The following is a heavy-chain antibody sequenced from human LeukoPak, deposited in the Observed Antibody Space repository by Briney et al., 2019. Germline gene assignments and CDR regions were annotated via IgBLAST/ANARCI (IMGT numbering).Heavy chain of an antibody. CDR3: ARDLGFWSAPREYYYYGMDV. Sequence: GGSLRLSCAASGFTFSSYWMHWGRQAPGKGLVWVSRINSDGSSTSYADSVKGRFTISRDNAKNALYLQMNSLRAEDTAVYCCARDLGFWSAPREYYYYGMDVWGQGTTVTVSS. D-gene: IGHD3-3*01. CDR1: GFTFSSYW. V-gene: IGHV3-74*01. J-gene: IGHJ6*02. CDR2: INSDGSST.